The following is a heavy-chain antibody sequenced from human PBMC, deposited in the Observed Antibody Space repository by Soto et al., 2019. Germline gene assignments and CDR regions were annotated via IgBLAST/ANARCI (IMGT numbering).Heavy chain of an antibody. J-gene: IGHJ5*02. CDR3: ARHYSSGSRNWFDP. Sequence: QLQLQESGPGLVKPSETLSLTCSVSSGSINSSSYFWGWVRQPPGKGLEWIGSIYYSGSTYYNPSLRSRVTISVDTSKYQFSLKLSSVTAADTAVFYCARHYSSGSRNWFDPWGQGTLVTVSS. CDR2: IYYSGST. CDR1: SGSINSSSYF. D-gene: IGHD6-19*01. V-gene: IGHV4-39*01.